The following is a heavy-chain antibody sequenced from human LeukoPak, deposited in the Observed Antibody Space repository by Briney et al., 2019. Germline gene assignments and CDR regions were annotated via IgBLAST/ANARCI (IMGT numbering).Heavy chain of an antibody. CDR3: ARAYCVGACTVLHLYFDN. Sequence: PSETLSLTCTVSGYSISSGYVWAWMRQPPGKGLEWIGSIYQSETAHDNPSLRSRVTISVDTSKNQLSLQLRSVMAADTAVSYCARAYCVGACTVLHLYFDNWGQGTLVTVSS. D-gene: IGHD2-21*02. CDR1: GYSISSGYV. V-gene: IGHV4-38-2*02. J-gene: IGHJ4*02. CDR2: IYQSETA.